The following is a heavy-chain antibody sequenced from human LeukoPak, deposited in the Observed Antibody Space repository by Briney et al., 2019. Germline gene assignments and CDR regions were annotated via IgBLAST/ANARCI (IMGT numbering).Heavy chain of an antibody. J-gene: IGHJ5*02. CDR1: GYTFTSYA. V-gene: IGHV1-3*01. D-gene: IGHD3-9*01. Sequence: ASVKVSCTASGYTFTSYAMHWVRQAPGQRLEWMGWINAGNGNTKYSQKFQGRVTITRDTSASTAYMELSSLRSEDTAVYYCARVTGEYFDWFLNWFDPWGQGTLVTVSS. CDR2: INAGNGNT. CDR3: ARVTGEYFDWFLNWFDP.